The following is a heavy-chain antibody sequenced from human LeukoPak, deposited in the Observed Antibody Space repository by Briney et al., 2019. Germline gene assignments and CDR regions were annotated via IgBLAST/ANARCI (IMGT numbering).Heavy chain of an antibody. J-gene: IGHJ3*02. CDR2: ISAYNGNT. Sequence: GASVKVSCKASGGTFSSYAISWVRQAPGQGLEWMGWISAYNGNTNYAQKLQGRVTMTTDTSTSAAYMELRSLRSDDTAVYYCARLLWLGAFDIWGQGTMVTVSS. CDR1: GGTFSSYA. D-gene: IGHD3-10*01. V-gene: IGHV1-18*01. CDR3: ARLLWLGAFDI.